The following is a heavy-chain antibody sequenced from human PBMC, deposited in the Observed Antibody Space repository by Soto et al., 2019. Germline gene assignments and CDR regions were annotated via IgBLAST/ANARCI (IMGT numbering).Heavy chain of an antibody. Sequence: QVQLVQSGAEVKKPGASVKVSCKASGYTFTGYYMHWVRQAPGPGLEWMAWINPNSGGTNYAQKFQGWVTMTRDTSISTAYMELSRLRSDDTAVYYCARATTIAARPHFDYWGQGTLVTVSS. CDR2: INPNSGGT. V-gene: IGHV1-2*04. D-gene: IGHD6-6*01. J-gene: IGHJ4*02. CDR3: ARATTIAARPHFDY. CDR1: GYTFTGYY.